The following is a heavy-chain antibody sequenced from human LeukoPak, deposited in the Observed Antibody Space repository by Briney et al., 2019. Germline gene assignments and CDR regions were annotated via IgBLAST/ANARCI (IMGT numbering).Heavy chain of an antibody. J-gene: IGHJ3*02. V-gene: IGHV3-74*01. CDR2: INSDGSSA. Sequence: PGGSLRLSCEPSEFTLKDYWMHWVRQGPGKGLVWVSRINSDGSSASYADSVKGRFTISRDNAKTTLYLQMNSLRAEDTAVYYCARVYCSGGSCYPGAFDIWGQGTMVTVSS. CDR3: ARVYCSGGSCYPGAFDI. CDR1: EFTLKDYW. D-gene: IGHD2-15*01.